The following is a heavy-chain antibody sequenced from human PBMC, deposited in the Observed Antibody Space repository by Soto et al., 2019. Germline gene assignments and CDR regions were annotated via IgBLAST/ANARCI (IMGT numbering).Heavy chain of an antibody. Sequence: SETLSLTCAVSGYSISSGYYWGWIRQPPGKGLEWIGSIYHSGSTYYNPSLKSRVTISVDKSKNQFSLKLSSVTAADTAVYYCARARELVYYYYYGMDVWGQGTTVTVSS. CDR1: GYSISSGYY. V-gene: IGHV4-38-2*01. D-gene: IGHD1-1*01. J-gene: IGHJ6*02. CDR3: ARARELVYYYYYGMDV. CDR2: IYHSGST.